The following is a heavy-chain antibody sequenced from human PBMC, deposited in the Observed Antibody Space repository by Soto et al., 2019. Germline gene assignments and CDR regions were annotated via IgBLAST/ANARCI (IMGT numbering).Heavy chain of an antibody. V-gene: IGHV4-30-2*01. CDR2: IYHSGST. Sequence: PSETLSLTCAVSGGSISSGGYSWSWIRQPPGKGLEWIGYIYHSGSTYYNPSLKSRVTISVDRSKNQFSLKLSSVTAADTAVYYCARGPIVVPDENWFDPWGQGPLVTVSS. D-gene: IGHD2-2*01. CDR1: GGSISSGGYS. CDR3: ARGPIVVPDENWFDP. J-gene: IGHJ5*02.